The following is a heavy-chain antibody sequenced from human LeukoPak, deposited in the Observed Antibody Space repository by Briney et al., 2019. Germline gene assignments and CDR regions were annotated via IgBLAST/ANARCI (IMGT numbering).Heavy chain of an antibody. CDR3: ARDRGRLYYFDY. CDR1: GFTFSSYA. CDR2: ISYDGSNK. V-gene: IGHV3-30-3*01. J-gene: IGHJ4*02. D-gene: IGHD1-1*01. Sequence: PGGSLRLSCAASGFTFSSYAMHWVRQAPGKGLEGVAVISYDGSNKYYADSVKGRFTISRDNSKNTLYLQMNSLRAEDTAVYYCARDRGRLYYFDYWGQGTLVTVSS.